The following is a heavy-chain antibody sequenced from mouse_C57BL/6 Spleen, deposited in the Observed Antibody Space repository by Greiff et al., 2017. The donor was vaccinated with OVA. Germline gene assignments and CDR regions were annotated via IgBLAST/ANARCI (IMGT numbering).Heavy chain of an antibody. D-gene: IGHD2-2*01. J-gene: IGHJ2*01. CDR3: ARRGLQYYFDY. CDR2: IWWDDAK. V-gene: IGHV8-8*01. Sequence: QVQLKESGPGILQPSQSLSLTCSFSGFSLSTFGMGVGWIRQPSGKGLEWLAHIWWDDAKYYNPALKSRLTISKDTSKNQVFLKIAKVDTADTATYYCARRGLQYYFDYWGQGTTLTVSS. CDR1: GFSLSTFGMG.